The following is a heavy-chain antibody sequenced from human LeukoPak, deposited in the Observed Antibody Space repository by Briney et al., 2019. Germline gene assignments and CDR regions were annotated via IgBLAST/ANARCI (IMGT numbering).Heavy chain of an antibody. D-gene: IGHD3-22*01. CDR2: INPSGGST. V-gene: IGHV1-46*01. CDR3: ARVIPYYYDSSGYYPQDY. J-gene: IGHJ4*02. CDR1: GYTFTSYY. Sequence: ASVTVSCKASGYTFTSYYMHWVRQAPGQGLEWMGIINPSGGSTSYAQKFQGRVTMTRDTSTSTVYMELSSLRSEDTAVYYCARVIPYYYDSSGYYPQDYWGQGTLVTVSS.